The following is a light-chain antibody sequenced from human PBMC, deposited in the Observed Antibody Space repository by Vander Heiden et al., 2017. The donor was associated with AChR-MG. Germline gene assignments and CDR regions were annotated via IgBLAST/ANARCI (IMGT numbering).Light chain of an antibody. Sequence: SVLTPPPSASGAPGQRVTISCTGNTSNIGAGYDVHWYQHLPGTAPKLLIYGNSNRPSGVPDRFSGSKSATSASLAITGLQAEDEADYYCQSSDSSLSGWVFGGGTKLTVL. CDR1: TSNIGAGYD. V-gene: IGLV1-40*01. J-gene: IGLJ3*02. CDR2: GNS. CDR3: QSSDSSLSGWV.